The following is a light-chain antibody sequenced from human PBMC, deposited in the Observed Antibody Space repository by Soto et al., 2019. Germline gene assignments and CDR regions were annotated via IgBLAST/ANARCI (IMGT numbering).Light chain of an antibody. Sequence: QSALTQPASVSGSPGQSITISCTGTTSDVGGYSFVSWYQLHPGKAPKLMIYEVSNRPSGVSNRFSGSKSGNTASLTISGLQAEDEADYYCSSYTSSSTYVFGTGTKVTVL. V-gene: IGLV2-14*01. CDR1: TSDVGGYSF. CDR3: SSYTSSSTYV. CDR2: EVS. J-gene: IGLJ1*01.